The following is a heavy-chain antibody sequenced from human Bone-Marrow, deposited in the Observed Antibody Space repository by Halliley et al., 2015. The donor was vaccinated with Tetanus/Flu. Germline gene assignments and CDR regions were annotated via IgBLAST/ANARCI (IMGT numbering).Heavy chain of an antibody. CDR2: IDKSGSA. V-gene: IGHV4-39*01. D-gene: IGHD3-10*01. CDR3: ARRGLSFDS. Sequence: KGLEFIGSIDKSGSASYNPSLQSRVTISVDTSKNQFSLKVTSVIAADTAVYYCARRGLSFDSWGQGTLVTVSS. J-gene: IGHJ4*02.